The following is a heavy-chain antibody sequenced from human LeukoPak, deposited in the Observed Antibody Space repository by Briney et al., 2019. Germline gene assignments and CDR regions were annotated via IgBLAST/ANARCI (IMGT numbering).Heavy chain of an antibody. D-gene: IGHD1-26*01. Sequence: SETLSLTCTVSGYSISSGYYWGWIRQPPGKGLEWIGSIHHSGSTYYNPSLKSRVTISVDTSKNQFSLKLSSVTAADTAVYYCADLYRSNYWGQGTLVTVSS. CDR1: GYSISSGYY. CDR2: IHHSGST. V-gene: IGHV4-38-2*02. J-gene: IGHJ4*02. CDR3: ADLYRSNY.